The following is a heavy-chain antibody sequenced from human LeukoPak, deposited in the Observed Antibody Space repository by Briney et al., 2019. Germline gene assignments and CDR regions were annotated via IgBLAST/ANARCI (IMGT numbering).Heavy chain of an antibody. D-gene: IGHD6-6*01. V-gene: IGHV4-39*01. J-gene: IGHJ6*03. Sequence: PSETLSLTCTVSGVSISSSSYYWGWIRQPPGKGLEWIGSIYYSGSTYYSPSLKSRVTISVDTSKNQFSLKLSSVTAADTAVYYCARSYSSSSHYYYYYMDVWGKGTTVTVSS. CDR1: GVSISSSSYY. CDR3: ARSYSSSSHYYYYYMDV. CDR2: IYYSGST.